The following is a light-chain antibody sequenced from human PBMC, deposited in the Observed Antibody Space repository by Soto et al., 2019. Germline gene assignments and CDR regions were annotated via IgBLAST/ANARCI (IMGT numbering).Light chain of an antibody. Sequence: EIVMTQSPATLSVSPGERATLSCMASRSVSTNLAWYQQKPGQPPRLLIYGASSRATGIPDRFSGSGSGTDFTLTISRLEPEDFAVYYCQQYGSSPPRTFGQGTKVDI. J-gene: IGKJ1*01. V-gene: IGKV3-20*01. CDR2: GAS. CDR3: QQYGSSPPRT. CDR1: RSVSTN.